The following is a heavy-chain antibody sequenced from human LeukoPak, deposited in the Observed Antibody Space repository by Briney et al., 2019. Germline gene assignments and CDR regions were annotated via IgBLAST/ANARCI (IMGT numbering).Heavy chain of an antibody. J-gene: IGHJ5*02. V-gene: IGHV4-34*01. D-gene: IGHD1-1*01. CDR3: ARAVRDWFDP. CDR2: INHSGST. Sequence: PSETLSLTCAVYGGSFSGHYWSWIRQPPGKGLEWIGEINHSGSTNYNPSLKSRVTISVDTSKNQFSLKLSSVTAADTAVYYCARAVRDWFDPWGQGTLVTVSS. CDR1: GGSFSGHY.